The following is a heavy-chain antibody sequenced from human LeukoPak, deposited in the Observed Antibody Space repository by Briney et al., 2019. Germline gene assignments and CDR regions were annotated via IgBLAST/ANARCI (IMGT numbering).Heavy chain of an antibody. Sequence: PGGSLRLSCTVSGFTVSINSMSWVRQAPGKGLEWVSFIYSGGNTHYSDSVKGRFTISRDNSKNTLYLQMNSLRAEDTAVYYCAKEYGYTYGEFDYWGQGTLVTVSS. J-gene: IGHJ4*02. CDR2: IYSGGNT. CDR1: GFTVSINS. CDR3: AKEYGYTYGEFDY. D-gene: IGHD5-18*01. V-gene: IGHV3-53*01.